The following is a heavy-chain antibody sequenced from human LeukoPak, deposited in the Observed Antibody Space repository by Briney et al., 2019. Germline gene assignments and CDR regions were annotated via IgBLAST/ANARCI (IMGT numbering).Heavy chain of an antibody. CDR1: GFPLSTSGVG. J-gene: IGHJ4*02. CDR3: AQTTTSYYDILTGYYGSWVY. Sequence: SGPTLVNPTQTLTLTCTFSGFPLSTSGVGVGWIRQPPGKALEWLALIYWNDDKRYSPSLKSRLTITKDTSKNQVVLTMANMDPVDTATYYCAQTTTSYYDILTGYYGSWVYWGQGTLVTVSS. CDR2: IYWNDDK. D-gene: IGHD3-9*01. V-gene: IGHV2-5*01.